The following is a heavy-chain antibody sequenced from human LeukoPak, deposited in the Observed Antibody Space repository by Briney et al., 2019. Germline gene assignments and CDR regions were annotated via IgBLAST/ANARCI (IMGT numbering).Heavy chain of an antibody. V-gene: IGHV3-21*01. J-gene: IGHJ5*02. CDR3: ARDPSVVPAAVNWFDP. CDR2: ISSTGTYI. CDR1: GYTFSSYS. Sequence: GGSLRLSCAASGYTFSSYSMNWVRQAPGKGLEWVSSISSTGTYIYYADSVKGRFTISRDNAKNSLYLQMNSLRAEDTAVYYCARDPSVVPAAVNWFDPWGQGTLVTVSS. D-gene: IGHD2-2*01.